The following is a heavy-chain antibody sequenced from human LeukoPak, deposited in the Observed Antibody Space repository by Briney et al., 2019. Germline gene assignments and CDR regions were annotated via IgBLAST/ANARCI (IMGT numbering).Heavy chain of an antibody. Sequence: SVKVSCKASGGTFSSYAISWVRQAPGQGLEWMGGIIPIFGTANYAQKFQGRVTITADESTSTAYMELSSLRSEDTAVYYCARESPYSGYDYDAFDIWGQGTMVTVSS. V-gene: IGHV1-69*13. CDR1: GGTFSSYA. J-gene: IGHJ3*02. CDR3: ARESPYSGYDYDAFDI. D-gene: IGHD5-12*01. CDR2: IIPIFGTA.